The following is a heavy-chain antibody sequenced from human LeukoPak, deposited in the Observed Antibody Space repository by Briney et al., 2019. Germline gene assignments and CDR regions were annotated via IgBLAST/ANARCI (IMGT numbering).Heavy chain of an antibody. V-gene: IGHV1-18*01. CDR3: AREAYDYVWGSYRYYFDY. D-gene: IGHD3-16*02. CDR1: GYTFTSYG. J-gene: IGHJ4*02. CDR2: ISAYNGNT. Sequence: ASVKVSCKASGYTFTSYGISWVRQAPGQGLEWMGWISAYNGNTNYAQKLQGRLTLTTDTSTSTAYMELRSLRSDDTAVYYCAREAYDYVWGSYRYYFDYWGQGTLVTVSS.